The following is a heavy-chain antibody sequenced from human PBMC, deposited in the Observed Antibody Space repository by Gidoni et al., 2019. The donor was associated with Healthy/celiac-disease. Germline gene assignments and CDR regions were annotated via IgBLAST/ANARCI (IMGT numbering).Heavy chain of an antibody. J-gene: IGHJ6*02. CDR1: GFTFSSYR. D-gene: IGHD1-26*01. Sequence: EVQLVESGGGLVQTGGSLRLSCAASGFTFSSYRMNWVRQAPGKGLEWVSYISSSSSTIYYADSVKGRFTISRDNAKNSLYLQMNSLRAEDTAVYYCARDLLPLTGYYYYYGMDVWGQGTTVTVSS. V-gene: IGHV3-48*01. CDR2: ISSSSSTI. CDR3: ARDLLPLTGYYYYYGMDV.